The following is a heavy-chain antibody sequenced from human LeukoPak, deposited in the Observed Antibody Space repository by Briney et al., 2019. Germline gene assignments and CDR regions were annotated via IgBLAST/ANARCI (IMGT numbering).Heavy chain of an antibody. CDR3: ARHRNFDSSGYYPYDH. CDR2: INPNTGDT. V-gene: IGHV1-2*02. J-gene: IGHJ4*02. D-gene: IGHD3-22*01. CDR1: GYTFTGFS. Sequence: ASVKVTCKTSGYTFTGFSLHWVRQAPGHGLEWMGWINPNTGDTNSAQRFQGRVTMTRDTSITTAYMELTSLRSDATAVYYCARHRNFDSSGYYPYDHWGQGTLVTVSS.